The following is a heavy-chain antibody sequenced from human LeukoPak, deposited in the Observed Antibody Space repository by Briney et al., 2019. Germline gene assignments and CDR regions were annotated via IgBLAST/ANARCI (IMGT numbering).Heavy chain of an antibody. Sequence: NPGVSLRLSCAASGFTFSNAWTSWVRQAPGKGLEWVGRIKSKTDGGTTDYAAPVKGRFTISRDDSKNTLYLQMNSLKTEDTAVYYCTTRYNWNNGVTFDYWGQGTLVTVSS. CDR1: GFTFSNAW. V-gene: IGHV3-15*01. CDR2: IKSKTDGGTT. J-gene: IGHJ4*02. CDR3: TTRYNWNNGVTFDY. D-gene: IGHD1/OR15-1a*01.